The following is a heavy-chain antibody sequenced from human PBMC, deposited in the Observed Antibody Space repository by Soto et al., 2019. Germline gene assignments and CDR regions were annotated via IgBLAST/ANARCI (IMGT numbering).Heavy chain of an antibody. Sequence: PGGSLRLSCSASGFTFSSYAMHWVRQAPGKGLEYVSAISSNGGSTYYADSVKGRFTISRDNSKNTLYLQMSSLRAEDTAVYYCVKDGHYDFWSGYYLIFDYWGQGTLVTVYS. D-gene: IGHD3-3*01. CDR3: VKDGHYDFWSGYYLIFDY. CDR2: ISSNGGST. J-gene: IGHJ4*02. V-gene: IGHV3-64D*06. CDR1: GFTFSSYA.